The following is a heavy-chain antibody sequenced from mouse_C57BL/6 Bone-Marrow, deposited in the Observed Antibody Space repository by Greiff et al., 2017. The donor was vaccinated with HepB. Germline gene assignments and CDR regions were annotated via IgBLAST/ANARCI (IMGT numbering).Heavy chain of an antibody. D-gene: IGHD1-1*01. CDR1: GFTFSSYA. CDR2: ISDGGSYT. J-gene: IGHJ3*01. V-gene: IGHV5-4*01. Sequence: EVQWVESGGGLVKPGGSLKLSCAASGFTFSSYAMSWVRQTPEKRLEWVATISDGGSYTYYPDNVKGRFTISRDNAKNNLYLQMSHLKSEDTAMYYCAREGYYYGSSSFAYWGQGTLVTVSA. CDR3: AREGYYYGSSSFAY.